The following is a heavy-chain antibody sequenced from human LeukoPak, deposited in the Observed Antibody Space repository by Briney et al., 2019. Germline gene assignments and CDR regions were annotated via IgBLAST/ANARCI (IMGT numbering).Heavy chain of an antibody. Sequence: SETLSLTCVVYGGSFSGYYWSWIRQPPGKGLEWIGEINHSGSTNYNPSLKSRVTISADTSKNQFSLKLSSVTAADTAVYYCARAGARWLDRLSSYFDYWGQGTLVTVSS. CDR3: ARAGARWLDRLSSYFDY. CDR2: INHSGST. V-gene: IGHV4-34*01. CDR1: GGSFSGYY. D-gene: IGHD6-19*01. J-gene: IGHJ4*02.